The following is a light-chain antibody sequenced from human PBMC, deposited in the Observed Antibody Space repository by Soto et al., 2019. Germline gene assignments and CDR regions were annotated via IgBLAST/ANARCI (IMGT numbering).Light chain of an antibody. V-gene: IGLV2-14*01. J-gene: IGLJ2*01. CDR1: SSDVGGYNF. CDR3: SSYAGSNMVV. Sequence: QSALTQPASVSGSPGQSITISCIGTSSDVGGYNFVSWYQQHPGKAPKLMIYEVSNRPSGVSTRFSGSKSGNTASLTVSGLQAEDEADYYCSSYAGSNMVVFGGGTKLTVL. CDR2: EVS.